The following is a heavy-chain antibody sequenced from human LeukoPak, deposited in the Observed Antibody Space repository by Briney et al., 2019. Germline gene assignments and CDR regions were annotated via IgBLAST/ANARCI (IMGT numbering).Heavy chain of an antibody. V-gene: IGHV3-64*01. J-gene: IGHJ4*02. Sequence: PGGSLRLSCAASGFTISSDSMRWIRQAPGKGLEYVSAIGYVGDTYYANSVKGRFTISRDISKNTLYLQMGSLRPEDMAVYYCARVGGSASFDAWGQGTLVTVSP. CDR3: ARVGGSASFDA. D-gene: IGHD4-23*01. CDR2: IGYVGDT. CDR1: GFTISSDS.